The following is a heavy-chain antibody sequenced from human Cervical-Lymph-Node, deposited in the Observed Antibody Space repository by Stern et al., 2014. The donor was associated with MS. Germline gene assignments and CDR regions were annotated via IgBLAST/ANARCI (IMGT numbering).Heavy chain of an antibody. CDR1: GYTLTELS. J-gene: IGHJ3*02. V-gene: IGHV1-24*01. CDR2: FDPEDGET. CDR3: AGGGFNNAFDI. Sequence: VQLVESGAEVKKPGASVKVSCKVSGYTLTELSLHWVRQAPGKGLEWMVCFDPEDGETINAQRFQGRVTMTEDTSTDTAYMELSSLRSEDTAVYYCAGGGFNNAFDIWGQGTPVTVSS. D-gene: IGHD3-16*01.